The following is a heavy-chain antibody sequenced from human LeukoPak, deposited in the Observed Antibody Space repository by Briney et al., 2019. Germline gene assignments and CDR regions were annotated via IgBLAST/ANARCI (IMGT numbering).Heavy chain of an antibody. J-gene: IGHJ4*02. CDR3: VRPVASNYGNFDY. CDR1: ELTLSTYW. CDR2: TNPAGTTT. D-gene: IGHD3-10*01. V-gene: IGHV3-74*01. Sequence: PGGSLRLSCAASELTLSTYWMHWLRQAPGKGLEWLSRTNPAGTTTYYADSVKGRFTISRDNAKQTLSLQMNSLRAEDSALYYCVRPVASNYGNFDYWGQGTRVTVSS.